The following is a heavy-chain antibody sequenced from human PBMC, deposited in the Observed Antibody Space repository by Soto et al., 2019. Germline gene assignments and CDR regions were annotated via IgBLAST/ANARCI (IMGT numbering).Heavy chain of an antibody. CDR1: GVSISSYY. D-gene: IGHD1-20*01. J-gene: IGHJ5*02. V-gene: IGHV4-59*01. CDR2: IYYSGST. CDR3: ARYMGITALGWFEL. Sequence: PWETLSLTCTFSGVSISSYYWSWIRHPPGKGLEWIGYIYYSGSTNYNPSLKSRVTISVDTSKNQFSLKLSSVTAADTAVYYCARYMGITALGWFELWGQGTLLTVSS.